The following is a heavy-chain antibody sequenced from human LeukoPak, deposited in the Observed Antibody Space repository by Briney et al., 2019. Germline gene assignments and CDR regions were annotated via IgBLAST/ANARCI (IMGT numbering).Heavy chain of an antibody. CDR3: ARTTTIFGERTYQKYYFDY. CDR2: INHSGST. D-gene: IGHD3-3*01. V-gene: IGHV4-34*01. CDR1: GGSFSGCY. J-gene: IGHJ4*02. Sequence: PSETLSLTCAVYGGSFSGCYWSWIRQPPGKGLEWIGEINHSGSTNYNPSLKSRVTISVDTSKNQFSLKLSSVTAADTAVYYCARTTTIFGERTYQKYYFDYWGQGTLVTVSS.